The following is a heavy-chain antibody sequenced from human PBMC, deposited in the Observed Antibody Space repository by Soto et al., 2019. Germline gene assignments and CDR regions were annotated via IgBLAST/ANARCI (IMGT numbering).Heavy chain of an antibody. CDR1: GFSVSTNY. J-gene: IGHJ4*02. V-gene: IGHV3-53*02. Sequence: EVELVETGGGLIQPGGSLRLSCAASGFSVSTNYMTWVRQALGKGLEWVSCIYSGGTTYYADSVKGRFTVFRDNSKNTLYRQMNSLRTEDTAVYYCARGYGTSYGFGYWGQGTLVTVSS. CDR3: ARGYGTSYGFGY. CDR2: IYSGGTT. D-gene: IGHD3-16*02.